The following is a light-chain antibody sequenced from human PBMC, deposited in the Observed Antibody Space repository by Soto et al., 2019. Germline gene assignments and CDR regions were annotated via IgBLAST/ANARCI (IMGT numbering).Light chain of an antibody. V-gene: IGKV3-11*01. CDR3: QQRGNRPPWT. CDR1: QSVGKY. CDR2: DAS. J-gene: IGKJ1*01. Sequence: EIVLTQSPGTLSLSPVERATLSCRASQSVGKYLVWYQQKPGQAPRLLIYDASNRATGIPARFSGSGSGTDFTLTISSLEPEDFAVYYCQQRGNRPPWTFGQGTKVDIK.